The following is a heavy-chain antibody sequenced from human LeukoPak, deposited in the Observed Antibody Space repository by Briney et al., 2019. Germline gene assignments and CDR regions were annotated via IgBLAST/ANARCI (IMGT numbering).Heavy chain of an antibody. J-gene: IGHJ3*02. Sequence: GGSLRLSCAASGFTFSSYEMNWVRQAPGKGLEWVSYISSSGSTIYYADSVKGRFTISRDNAKNSLYLQMNSLRAEDTAVYYCARERVLRYFEWSDNGLDIWGQGTMVTVSS. CDR1: GFTFSSYE. CDR2: ISSSGSTI. D-gene: IGHD3-9*01. V-gene: IGHV3-48*03. CDR3: ARERVLRYFEWSDNGLDI.